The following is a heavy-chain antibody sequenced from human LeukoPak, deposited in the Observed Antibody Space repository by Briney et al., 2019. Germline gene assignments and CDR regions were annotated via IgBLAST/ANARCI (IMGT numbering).Heavy chain of an antibody. J-gene: IGHJ6*03. Sequence: SETLSLTCAVYGGSFSGYYWSWIRQPPGKGLEWIGEINHSGSTNYNPSLKSRVTIPVDTSKNQFSLKLSSVTAADTAVYYCARDLGLYMDVWGKGTTVTISS. V-gene: IGHV4-34*01. CDR3: ARDLGLYMDV. D-gene: IGHD3-16*01. CDR1: GGSFSGYY. CDR2: INHSGST.